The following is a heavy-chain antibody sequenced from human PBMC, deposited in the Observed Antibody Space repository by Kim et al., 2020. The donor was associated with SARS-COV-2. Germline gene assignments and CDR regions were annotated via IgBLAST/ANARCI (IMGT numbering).Heavy chain of an antibody. J-gene: IGHJ4*02. V-gene: IGHV1-46*01. CDR3: ASYGIRDSSSDNDFDY. CDR2: INPSGGST. D-gene: IGHD6-6*01. Sequence: ASVKVSCKASGYTFTSYYMHWVRQAPGQGLEWMGIINPSGGSTSYAQKFQGRVTMTRDTSTSTVYMELSSLRSEDTAVYYCASYGIRDSSSDNDFDYWGQGTLVTVSS. CDR1: GYTFTSYY.